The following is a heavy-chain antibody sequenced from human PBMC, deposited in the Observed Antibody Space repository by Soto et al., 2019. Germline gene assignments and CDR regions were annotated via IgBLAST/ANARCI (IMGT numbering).Heavy chain of an antibody. D-gene: IGHD2-2*01. CDR3: ASDNARAHVRGNYYHIMHV. J-gene: IGHJ6*02. V-gene: IGHV1-69*12. CDR1: GGTFSTSA. Sequence: QVQVVQSGAEVKKPGSSVKVSCKTSGGTFSTSAISWVRQAPGQGLEWMGGFMPIFRTAHYEQKFQGSLTITADEAASTAYLELTSLKSKDPPTYYCASDNARAHVRGNYYHIMHVWGPGTTVTVPS. CDR2: FMPIFRTA.